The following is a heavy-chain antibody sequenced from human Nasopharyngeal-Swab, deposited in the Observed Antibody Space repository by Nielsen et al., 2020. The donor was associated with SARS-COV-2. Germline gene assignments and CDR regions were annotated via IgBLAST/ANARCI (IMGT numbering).Heavy chain of an antibody. CDR1: GGSFSGYY. D-gene: IGHD2-2*01. Sequence: GSLRLSCAVSGGSFSGYYWSWIRQPPGKGLEWIGEINHSGSTNYNPSLKSRVTISVDTSKNQFSLKLSSVTAADTAVYYCARGLVVVPAARGYGMDVWGQGTTVTVSS. CDR3: ARGLVVVPAARGYGMDV. CDR2: INHSGST. J-gene: IGHJ6*02. V-gene: IGHV4-34*01.